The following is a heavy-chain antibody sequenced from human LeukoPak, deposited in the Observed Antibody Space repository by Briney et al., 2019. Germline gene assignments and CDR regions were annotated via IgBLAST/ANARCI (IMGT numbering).Heavy chain of an antibody. CDR1: GGSISSGGYY. CDR2: IYHSGST. Sequence: SETLSLTCTVSGGSISSGGYYWSWIRQPPGKGLEWIGYIYHSGSTYYNPSLKSRVTISVDRSKNQFSLKLSSVTAADTAVYYCARVKGPYCGGDCYSGQSIDYWGQGTLVTVSS. CDR3: ARVKGPYCGGDCYSGQSIDY. D-gene: IGHD2-21*01. J-gene: IGHJ4*02. V-gene: IGHV4-30-2*01.